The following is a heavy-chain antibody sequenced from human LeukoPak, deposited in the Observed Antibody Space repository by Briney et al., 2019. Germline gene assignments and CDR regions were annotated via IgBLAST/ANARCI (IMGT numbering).Heavy chain of an antibody. J-gene: IGHJ3*02. V-gene: IGHV3-74*01. CDR3: AKTGCTGGSCFDI. D-gene: IGHD2-15*01. Sequence: QPGGSLRLSCAASGFTFSSYWMHWVRQAPGKGLVWVSRLNSDGSSTGYADSVKGRFTISRDNSKNTLYLQMNSLRAEDTAVYYCAKTGCTGGSCFDIWGQGTMVTVSS. CDR1: GFTFSSYW. CDR2: LNSDGSST.